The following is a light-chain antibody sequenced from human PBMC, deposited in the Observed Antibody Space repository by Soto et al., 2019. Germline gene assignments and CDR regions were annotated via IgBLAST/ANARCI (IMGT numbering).Light chain of an antibody. CDR3: QKYNSAPIT. CDR1: RDISSS. J-gene: IGKJ2*01. Sequence: DVQMTQSPSSLSASVGDRVTITCRASRDISSSLAWYQQKPGKVPKLLIYAASTLHAGVQSRFSGSVSGTFFTLTINSLQREDVATYYCQKYNSAPITCGGGTRLQIK. V-gene: IGKV1-27*01. CDR2: AAS.